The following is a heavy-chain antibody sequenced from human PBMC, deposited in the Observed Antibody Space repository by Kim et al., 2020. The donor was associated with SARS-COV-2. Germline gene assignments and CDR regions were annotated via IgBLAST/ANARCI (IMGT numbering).Heavy chain of an antibody. CDR3: FVYYYAPGSPPRPPGRLTYHDY. D-gene: IGHD3-10*01. J-gene: IGHJ4*02. CDR2: INTDGNTT. V-gene: IGHV3-74*01. CDR1: GFTFSAYW. Sequence: GGSLRLSCAASGFTFSAYWMHWVRRVPGKGLEWVSQINTDGNTTRYADSVKGRFTVSRDNAKNTLFLHMDSLRVEDTAIYYCFVYYYAPGSPPRPPGRLTYHDYWGQGTLVTVSS.